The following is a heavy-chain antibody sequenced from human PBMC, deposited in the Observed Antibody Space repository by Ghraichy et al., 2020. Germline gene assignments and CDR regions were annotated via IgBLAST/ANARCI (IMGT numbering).Heavy chain of an antibody. V-gene: IGHV4-59*08. CDR3: ARRDYDFWSGYYMPFDI. J-gene: IGHJ3*02. CDR2: IYYSGST. CDR1: GGSISSYY. D-gene: IGHD3-3*01. Sequence: SQTLSLTCTVSGGSISSYYWSWIRQPPGKGLEWIGYIYYSGSTNYNPSLKSRVTISVDTSKNQFSLKLSSVTAADTAVYYCARRDYDFWSGYYMPFDIWGQGTMVTVSS.